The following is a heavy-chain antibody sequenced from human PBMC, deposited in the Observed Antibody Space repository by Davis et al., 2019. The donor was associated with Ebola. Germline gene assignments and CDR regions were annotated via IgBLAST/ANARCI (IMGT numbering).Heavy chain of an antibody. CDR2: ISGSGATT. CDR3: ARGGIAAAAFDY. J-gene: IGHJ4*02. D-gene: IGHD6-13*01. Sequence: GESLKISCAASGFTFSDYAMSWVRQAPGKGLEWVSGISGSGATTYYADSVKGRFTISRDNSKNTLYLQMNSLRAEDTAVYYCARGGIAAAAFDYWGQGTLVTVSS. V-gene: IGHV3-23*01. CDR1: GFTFSDYA.